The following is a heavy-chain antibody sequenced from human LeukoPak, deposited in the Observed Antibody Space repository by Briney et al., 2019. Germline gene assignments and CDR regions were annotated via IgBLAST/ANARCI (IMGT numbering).Heavy chain of an antibody. CDR1: GYSFTSYW. V-gene: IGHV5-51*01. J-gene: IGHJ4*02. Sequence: GESLKISCKGSGYSFTSYWIGWVRQMPGKGLEWMGIIYPGDSDTRYSPSFQGQVTISADKSISTGYLKWSSLKASDTAMYYCGKVDYYDSSSYSYWGQGTLVTVSS. CDR2: IYPGDSDT. D-gene: IGHD3-22*01. CDR3: GKVDYYDSSSYSY.